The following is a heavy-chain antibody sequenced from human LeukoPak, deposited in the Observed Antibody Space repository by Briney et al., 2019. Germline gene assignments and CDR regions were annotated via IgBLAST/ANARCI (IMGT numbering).Heavy chain of an antibody. CDR3: ARDGYGHGSLDY. CDR2: IWYDGSNE. D-gene: IGHD5-18*01. CDR1: GCTFSGYA. J-gene: IGHJ4*02. Sequence: PGGSLRLSCAASGCTFSGYAMHWVRQAPGKGLEWVAVIWYDGSNENYADSVKGRFSISRDGSKNTLDLQINSLRDEDTAVYYCARDGYGHGSLDYWGQGTLVSVSS. V-gene: IGHV3-33*01.